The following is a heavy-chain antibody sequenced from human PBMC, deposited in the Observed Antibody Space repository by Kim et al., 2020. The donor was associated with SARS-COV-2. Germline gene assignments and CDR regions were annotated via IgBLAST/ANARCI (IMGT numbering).Heavy chain of an antibody. Sequence: DSMRGRFTISRDNTKSSLYLKMNSLKAEDTAVYYCARSHCSGGSCDGMDVWGQGTTVTVSS. J-gene: IGHJ6*02. V-gene: IGHV3-21*01. CDR3: ARSHCSGGSCDGMDV. D-gene: IGHD2-15*01.